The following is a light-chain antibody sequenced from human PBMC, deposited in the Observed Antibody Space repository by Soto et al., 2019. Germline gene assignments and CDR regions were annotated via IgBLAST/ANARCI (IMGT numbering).Light chain of an antibody. CDR3: QQSYSMPRT. V-gene: IGKV1-39*01. CDR2: AAS. J-gene: IGKJ4*01. Sequence: DIQMTQSPSSLSASVGDSVTISCRASQSISSYLNWYQQKPGKAPKLLIYAASSLQSGVPSRFSGSGSGTDFTVTISSLQPEDFATYYCQQSYSMPRTFGGGTKVDNK. CDR1: QSISSY.